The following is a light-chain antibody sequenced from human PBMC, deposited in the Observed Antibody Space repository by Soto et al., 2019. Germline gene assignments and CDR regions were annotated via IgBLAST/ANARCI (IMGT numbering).Light chain of an antibody. CDR1: QTVHNW. V-gene: IGKV1-5*01. J-gene: IGKJ1*01. CDR2: DAF. Sequence: MTQSPSSLSASVGDRVTITCRASQTVHNWLAWYQQRPGQAPKVLIYDAFNWKGGVPSRFSGSVSGTEYTLTITSLQPDDVATYYCQQYRSVPWTFVHGTRVEIK. CDR3: QQYRSVPWT.